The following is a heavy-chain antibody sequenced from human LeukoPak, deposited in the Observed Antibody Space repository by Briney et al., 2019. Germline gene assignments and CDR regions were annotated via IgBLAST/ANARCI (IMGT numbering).Heavy chain of an antibody. V-gene: IGHV3-23*01. D-gene: IGHD3-22*01. CDR2: INGGATTA. CDR1: GFTFKDYA. J-gene: IGHJ3*01. CDR3: AKDFGASGYFGAYDV. Sequence: GGSLTLSCVASGFTFKDYAISWVRQAPGEGLEWVSYINGGATTARYLDSVKGRFTLSRDNSKNTVSLQMTGLRADDTAVYFCAKDFGASGYFGAYDVWGQGTQVTVSS.